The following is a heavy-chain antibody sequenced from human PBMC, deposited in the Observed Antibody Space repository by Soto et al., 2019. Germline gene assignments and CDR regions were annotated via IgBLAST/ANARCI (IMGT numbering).Heavy chain of an antibody. CDR3: AGKXEYYYDSSGPPYWYFDL. V-gene: IGHV1-69*13. CDR1: GGTFSSCA. J-gene: IGHJ2*01. Sequence: GASVKVSCKASGGTFSSCAISWVRQAPGQGIEWMGGIIPIFGTANYAQKFQGRVTITADESTSTAYMELSSLRSEDTAVYYCAGKXEYYYDSSGPPYWYFDLWGLGTLVTVSS. CDR2: IIPIFGTA. D-gene: IGHD3-22*01.